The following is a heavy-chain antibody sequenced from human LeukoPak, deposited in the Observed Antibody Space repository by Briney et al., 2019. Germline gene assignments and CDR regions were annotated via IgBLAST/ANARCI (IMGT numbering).Heavy chain of an antibody. CDR2: ISYSGTT. CDR1: GGPISSSNYC. J-gene: IGHJ4*01. CDR3: ARHPSSAWHADY. Sequence: SETLSLTCTVSGGPISSSNYCWGWIRQPPGKGLEWIGSISYSGTTYYNPSLKSRVTISVDTSNSQFSLRLTSVTAADTAVYFCARHPSSAWHADYWGHGTLVTVSS. D-gene: IGHD6-25*01. V-gene: IGHV4-39*01.